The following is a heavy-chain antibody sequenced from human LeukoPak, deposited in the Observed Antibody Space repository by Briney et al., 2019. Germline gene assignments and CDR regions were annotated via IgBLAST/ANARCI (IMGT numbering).Heavy chain of an antibody. Sequence: GASVKVSCKASGYTFTSYGISWVRQAPGQGLEWMGWISAYNGNTNYAQELQGRVTMTTDTSTSTAYMELRSLRSDDTAVYYCARVIVVVPAAIGWFDPWGQGTLVTVSS. J-gene: IGHJ5*02. V-gene: IGHV1-18*01. CDR3: ARVIVVVPAAIGWFDP. CDR2: ISAYNGNT. D-gene: IGHD2-2*01. CDR1: GYTFTSYG.